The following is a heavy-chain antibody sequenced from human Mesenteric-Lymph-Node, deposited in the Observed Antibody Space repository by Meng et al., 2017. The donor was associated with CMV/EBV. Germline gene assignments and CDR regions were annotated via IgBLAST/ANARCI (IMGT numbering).Heavy chain of an antibody. J-gene: IGHJ4*02. CDR3: ARGRTYCSSTSCMRQQLSRYFDY. D-gene: IGHD2-2*01. V-gene: IGHV1-18*01. CDR2: INIYNGNT. CDR1: GYTFPSYA. Sequence: ASVKVSCKASGYTFPSYAVNWVRQAPGQGLEWMGWINIYNGNTHYAEKFQGRVTLTRDTSTSTAYMELSSLRSEDTAMYYCARGRTYCSSTSCMRQQLSRYFDYWGQGTLVTVSS.